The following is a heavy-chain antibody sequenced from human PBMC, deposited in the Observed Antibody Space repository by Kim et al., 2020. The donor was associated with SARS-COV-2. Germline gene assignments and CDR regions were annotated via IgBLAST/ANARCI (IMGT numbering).Heavy chain of an antibody. V-gene: IGHV3-9*01. CDR3: AKGGTYDFPPRYVDS. D-gene: IGHD3-3*01. Sequence: ADSVRCRFTISRDNAKNSLYLQMNSLRTEDSALYYCAKGGTYDFPPRYVDSWAQGTQVIVSS. J-gene: IGHJ4*02.